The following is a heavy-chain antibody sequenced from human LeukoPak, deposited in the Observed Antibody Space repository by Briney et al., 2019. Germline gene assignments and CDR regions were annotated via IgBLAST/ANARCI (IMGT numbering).Heavy chain of an antibody. CDR2: INHSGST. J-gene: IGHJ6*04. CDR3: ARGEDNYYYGMDV. Sequence: SETLSLTCAVYGGSFSGYYWSWIRQPPGKGLEWIGEINHSGSTNYNPSLKSRVTVSVDTSKNQFSLKLRSVTAADTAVYYCARGEDNYYYGMDVWVKGTTVTVSS. V-gene: IGHV4-34*01. CDR1: GGSFSGYY.